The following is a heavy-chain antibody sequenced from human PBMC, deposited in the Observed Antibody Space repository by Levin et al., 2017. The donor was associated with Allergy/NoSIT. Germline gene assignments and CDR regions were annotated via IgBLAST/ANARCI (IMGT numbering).Heavy chain of an antibody. V-gene: IGHV1-2*02. CDR3: ARVGRIVVVPAAYDAFDI. CDR1: GYTFTGYY. D-gene: IGHD2-2*01. CDR2: INPNSGGT. Sequence: GESLKISCKASGYTFTGYYMHWVRQAPGQGREWMGWINPNSGGTNYAQKFQGRVTMTRDTSISTAYMELSRLRSDDTAVYYCARVGRIVVVPAAYDAFDIWGQGTMVTVSS. J-gene: IGHJ3*02.